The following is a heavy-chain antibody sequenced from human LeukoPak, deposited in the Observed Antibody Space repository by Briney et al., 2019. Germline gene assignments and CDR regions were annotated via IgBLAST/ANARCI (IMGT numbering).Heavy chain of an antibody. CDR2: IYYSGST. V-gene: IGHV4-59*01. Sequence: SETLSLTCTVSGGSISSYYWSWIRQPPGEGLEWIGYIYYSGSTNYNPSLKSRVTISVDTSKNQFSLKLSSVTAADTAVYYCARSVGYSYGLFDYWGQGTLVTVSS. D-gene: IGHD5-18*01. CDR1: GGSISSYY. J-gene: IGHJ4*02. CDR3: ARSVGYSYGLFDY.